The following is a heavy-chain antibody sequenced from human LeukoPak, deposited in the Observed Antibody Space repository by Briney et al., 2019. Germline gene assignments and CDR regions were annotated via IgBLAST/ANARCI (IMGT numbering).Heavy chain of an antibody. Sequence: SETLSLTCAVSDDSLTSNYYYWGWVRQPPGKGLEWVGSMKYGGSTHYNPSLKSRVTVSGDTSKNHFSLRLTSLTAADTAVYYCARATVTGLYYFDFWGQGTLVTVSS. J-gene: IGHJ4*02. CDR1: DDSLTSNYYY. CDR3: ARATVTGLYYFDF. D-gene: IGHD1-14*01. CDR2: MKYGGST. V-gene: IGHV4-39*07.